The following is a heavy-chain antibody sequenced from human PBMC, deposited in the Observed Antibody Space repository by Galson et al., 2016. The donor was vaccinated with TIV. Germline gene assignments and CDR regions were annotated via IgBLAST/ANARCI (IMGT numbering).Heavy chain of an antibody. V-gene: IGHV1-69*13. CDR2: IIPIFGTT. J-gene: IGHJ4*02. CDR3: AKDPYIYGSYLDH. Sequence: SVKVSCKASGGIFNSYAVSWVRQAPGQGLEWMGGIIPIFGTTKYAQKFQGRVTITADESTRIVNMELSSLRSEDTAVYYCAKDPYIYGSYLDHWGQGTLDTVSS. D-gene: IGHD5-18*01. CDR1: GGIFNSYA.